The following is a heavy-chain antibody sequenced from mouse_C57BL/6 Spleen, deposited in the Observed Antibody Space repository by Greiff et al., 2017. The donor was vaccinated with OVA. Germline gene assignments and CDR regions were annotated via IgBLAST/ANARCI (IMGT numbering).Heavy chain of an antibody. J-gene: IGHJ3*01. CDR3: ARYYYGSSEGFAY. CDR1: GFTFSSYG. V-gene: IGHV5-6*01. D-gene: IGHD1-1*01. Sequence: EVKLMESGGDLVKPGGSLKLSCAASGFTFSSYGMSWVRQTPDKRLEWVATISSGGSYTYYPDSVKGRFTISRDNAKNTLYLQMSSLKSEDTAMYYCARYYYGSSEGFAYWGQGTLVTVSA. CDR2: ISSGGSYT.